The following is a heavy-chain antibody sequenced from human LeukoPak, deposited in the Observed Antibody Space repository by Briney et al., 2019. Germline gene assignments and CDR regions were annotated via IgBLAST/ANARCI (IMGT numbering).Heavy chain of an antibody. D-gene: IGHD3-10*01. CDR3: AKDTEPRYYYGSVCNYYYYYRIDV. CDR2: ISYNVGNK. V-gene: IGHV3-30*18. J-gene: IGHJ6*02. CDR1: RFTFSVYG. Sequence: PRRSLRLSPAPSRFTFSVYGMHSGSHTPREGGWRVAVISYNVGNKYTTDSVKGRFTISRDNSKNTLYLHVRSLRAEDTPVYTCAKDTEPRYYYGSVCNYYYYYRIDVWGQGTTVTVSS.